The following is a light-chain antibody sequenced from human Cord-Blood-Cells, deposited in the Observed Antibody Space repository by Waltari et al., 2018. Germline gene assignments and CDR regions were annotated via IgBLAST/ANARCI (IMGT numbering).Light chain of an antibody. Sequence: DIQMTQSPSSLSASVGDRVTITCRASQSISSYLKWYQQKPGEAPKRLIYAAYSLQSVVPSRFSGSGSGTDFTLTISSLQTEDFATYYCQQSYSTPITFGQGTRLEIK. J-gene: IGKJ5*01. CDR2: AAY. CDR3: QQSYSTPIT. V-gene: IGKV1-39*01. CDR1: QSISSY.